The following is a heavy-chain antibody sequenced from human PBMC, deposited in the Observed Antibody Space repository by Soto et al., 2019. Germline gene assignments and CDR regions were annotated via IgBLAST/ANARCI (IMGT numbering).Heavy chain of an antibody. V-gene: IGHV1-69*13. CDR3: ASRPGYXSSTSCYRDYYYYYGMDV. D-gene: IGHD2-2*02. CDR2: IIPIFGTA. J-gene: IGHJ6*02. CDR1: GGTFSSYA. Sequence: AVKVSCKASGGTFSSYAISWVRQAPGQGLEWMGGIIPIFGTANYAQKFQGRVTITADESTSTAYMELSSLRSEDTAVYYCASRPGYXSSTSCYRDYYYYYGMDVWGQGTTVTVSS.